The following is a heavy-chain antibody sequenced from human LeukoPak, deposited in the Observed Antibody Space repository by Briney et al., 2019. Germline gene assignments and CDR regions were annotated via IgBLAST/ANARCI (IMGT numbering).Heavy chain of an antibody. CDR1: GGSFSGYY. V-gene: IGHV4-34*01. D-gene: IGHD5-12*01. CDR2: IYHSGST. Sequence: SETLSLTCAVYGGSFSGYYWSWIRQPPGKGLEWIGEIYHSGSTNYNPSLKSRVTISVDKSKNQFSLKLSSVTAADTAVYYCARDMLWLGQTYGMDVWGQGTTVTVSS. J-gene: IGHJ6*02. CDR3: ARDMLWLGQTYGMDV.